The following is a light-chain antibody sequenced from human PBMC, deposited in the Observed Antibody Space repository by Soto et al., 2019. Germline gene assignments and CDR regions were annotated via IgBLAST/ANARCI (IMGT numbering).Light chain of an antibody. Sequence: SYELTQSPSVSVSPGQTASITCSGDKLGNTYASWYQQKPVQSPVLVIYQDIKRPSGIPERFSGSNSGNTATLTISGTQAMDEADYYCQAWDSSTEDVVFGGGTKLTVL. CDR1: KLGNTY. CDR3: QAWDSSTEDVV. V-gene: IGLV3-1*01. CDR2: QDI. J-gene: IGLJ2*01.